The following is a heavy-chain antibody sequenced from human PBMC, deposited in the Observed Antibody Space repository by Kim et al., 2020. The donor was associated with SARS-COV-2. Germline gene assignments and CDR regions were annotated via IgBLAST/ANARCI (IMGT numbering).Heavy chain of an antibody. Sequence: SVKVSCKASGFTFTSSAVQWVRQARGQRLEWIGWIVVGSGNTNYAQKFQERVTITRDMSTSTAYMELSSLRSEDTAVYYCAAERIVGATIVYWGQGTLGTVSS. CDR2: IVVGSGNT. CDR3: AAERIVGATIVY. CDR1: GFTFTSSA. D-gene: IGHD1-26*01. V-gene: IGHV1-58*01. J-gene: IGHJ4*02.